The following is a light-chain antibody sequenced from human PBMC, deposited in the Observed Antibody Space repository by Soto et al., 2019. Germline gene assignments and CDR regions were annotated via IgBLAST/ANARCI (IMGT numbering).Light chain of an antibody. J-gene: IGLJ1*01. CDR3: CSYAGSNTYV. CDR1: SSDVGGYNY. Sequence: QSALTQPASVSGSPGQSITISCTGTSSDVGGYNYVSWYQLHPGKAPKLLIYEANKRPSGVSSRFSGSKSANTASLTISGLQAEDEADYYCCSYAGSNTYVFGTGTKLTVL. V-gene: IGLV2-23*01. CDR2: EAN.